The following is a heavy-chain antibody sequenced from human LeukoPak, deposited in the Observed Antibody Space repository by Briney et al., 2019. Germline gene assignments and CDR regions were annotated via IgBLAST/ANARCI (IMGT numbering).Heavy chain of an antibody. CDR3: ATTISSLYGMDV. Sequence: GGSLRLSCAASGFTFSSYAMSWVRQAPGKGLEWVSAISGSGGSTYYADSVKGRFTISRDNSKNTLYLQMNSLRAEDTAVYYCATTISSLYGMDVWGQGTTVTVSS. CDR2: ISGSGGST. CDR1: GFTFSSYA. J-gene: IGHJ6*02. D-gene: IGHD2-2*02. V-gene: IGHV3-23*01.